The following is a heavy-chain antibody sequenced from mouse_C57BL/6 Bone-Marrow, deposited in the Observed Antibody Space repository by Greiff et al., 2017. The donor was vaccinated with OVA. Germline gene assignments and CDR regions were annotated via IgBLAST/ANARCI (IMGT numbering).Heavy chain of an antibody. CDR1: GYSFTGYF. Sequence: EVKLQESGPELVKPGDSVKISCKASGYSFTGYFMNWVMQSHGKSLEWIGRINPYNGDTFYNQKFKGKATLTVDKSSSTAHMELRSLTSEDSAVYYCARSYYYGSSYYLDYWGQGTTLTVSS. V-gene: IGHV1-20*01. J-gene: IGHJ2*01. CDR3: ARSYYYGSSYYLDY. CDR2: INPYNGDT. D-gene: IGHD1-1*01.